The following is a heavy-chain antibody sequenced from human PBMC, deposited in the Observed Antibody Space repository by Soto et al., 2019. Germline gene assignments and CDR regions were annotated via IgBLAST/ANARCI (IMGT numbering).Heavy chain of an antibody. J-gene: IGHJ5*02. Sequence: GASVKVSCKASGYTFTSYAMHWVRQAPGQRLEWMGWINAGNGNTKYSQKFQGRVTITRDTSASTAYMELSSLRSEDTAVYYCARLEYCSSTSCYTSWFDPWGQGTLVTVSS. CDR1: GYTFTSYA. V-gene: IGHV1-3*01. CDR2: INAGNGNT. CDR3: ARLEYCSSTSCYTSWFDP. D-gene: IGHD2-2*02.